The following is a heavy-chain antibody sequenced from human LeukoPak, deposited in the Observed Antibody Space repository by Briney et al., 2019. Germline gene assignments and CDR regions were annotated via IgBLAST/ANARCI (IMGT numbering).Heavy chain of an antibody. CDR1: GGSISSGGYY. D-gene: IGHD5-18*01. V-gene: IGHV4-31*03. Sequence: PSETLSLTCIVSGGSISSGGYYWSWIRHHPGKGLEWSGYIYYSGSTYYNPSRKSRVTISVDTSKNQLSLKLSSVTAADTAVYCCARGAWIQLWLRYFDLWGRGTLVTVSS. CDR2: IYYSGST. CDR3: ARGAWIQLWLRYFDL. J-gene: IGHJ2*01.